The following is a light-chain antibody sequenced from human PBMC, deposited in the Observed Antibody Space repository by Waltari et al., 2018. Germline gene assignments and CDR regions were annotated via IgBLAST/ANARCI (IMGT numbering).Light chain of an antibody. CDR1: QGVSSW. CDR2: KTS. CDR3: QQYVSYST. V-gene: IGKV1-5*03. J-gene: IGKJ2*01. Sequence: DIQMTQSPSTLSASVGDRVTITCRASQGVSSWLAWYQQQPGKAPKLLIYKTSILESGVPSRFSGSGSGTEFTLTISSLQPDDFATYYCQQYVSYSTFGQGTKLEMK.